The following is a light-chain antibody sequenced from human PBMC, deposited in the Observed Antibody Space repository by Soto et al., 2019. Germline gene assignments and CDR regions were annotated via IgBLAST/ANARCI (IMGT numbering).Light chain of an antibody. Sequence: EIVLTQSPGTLSLSPGERATLSCRASQRVSGSSLAWYQQRPGQAPRLLIYDASYRVTGIPDRFSGRGSGTDFTLTVSTLEPEDLAVYYCQQYGSSSITFGQGTRLEIK. CDR2: DAS. CDR1: QRVSGSS. J-gene: IGKJ5*01. CDR3: QQYGSSSIT. V-gene: IGKV3-20*01.